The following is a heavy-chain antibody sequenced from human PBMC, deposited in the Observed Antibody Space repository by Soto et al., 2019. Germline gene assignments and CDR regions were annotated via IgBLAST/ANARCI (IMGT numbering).Heavy chain of an antibody. CDR1: GFAVSNSY. CDR2: IYSIGST. V-gene: IGHV3-53*02. CDR3: AREWAT. Sequence: EEQLVETGGGLIQPGGSLRLSCAASGFAVSNSYMSWVRQAPGKGLEWVSDIYSIGSTHYADSVKGRFTISRDNSKNTLYLQMNSLGAEDTAMYYCAREWATWGQGTLVTVSS. D-gene: IGHD1-26*01. J-gene: IGHJ4*02.